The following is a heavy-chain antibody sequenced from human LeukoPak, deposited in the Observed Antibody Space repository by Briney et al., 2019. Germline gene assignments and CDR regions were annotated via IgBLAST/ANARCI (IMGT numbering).Heavy chain of an antibody. D-gene: IGHD6-13*01. CDR3: ARGALAAADTREFDY. J-gene: IGHJ4*02. CDR1: GGTFSSYT. V-gene: IGHV1-69*02. Sequence: SVKVSCKASGGTFSSYTISWVRQAPGQGLEWMGRIIPILGIANYAQKFQGRVTITADKSTSTAYMELSSLRSEDTAVYYCARGALAAADTREFDYWGQGTLLNVSS. CDR2: IIPILGIA.